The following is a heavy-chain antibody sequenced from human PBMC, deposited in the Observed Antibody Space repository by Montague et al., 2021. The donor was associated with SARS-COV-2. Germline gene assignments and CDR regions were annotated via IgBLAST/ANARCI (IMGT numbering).Heavy chain of an antibody. J-gene: IGHJ4*02. CDR2: ISSSSSYI. CDR3: ARDMWFGELQFFDY. D-gene: IGHD3-10*01. CDR1: GFPFSSYS. V-gene: IGHV3-21*01. Sequence: SLRLSFAASGFPFSSYSMNWVRQAPGKGLEWVSSISSSSSYIYYADSVKGRFTISRDNAKNSLYLQMNSLRAEDTAVYYCARDMWFGELQFFDYWGQGTLVTVSS.